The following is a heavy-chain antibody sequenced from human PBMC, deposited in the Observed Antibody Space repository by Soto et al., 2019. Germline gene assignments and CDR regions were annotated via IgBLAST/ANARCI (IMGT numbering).Heavy chain of an antibody. CDR1: GFTFSSYA. V-gene: IGHV3-64D*06. CDR2: ISSNGGST. D-gene: IGHD1-26*01. CDR3: VKDRVGAAHDAFDI. Sequence: VGSLRLSCSASGFTFSSYAMHWVRQAPGEGLEYVSAISSNGGSTYYADSVKGRFTISRDNSKNTLYLQMSSLRAEDTAVYYCVKDRVGAAHDAFDIWGQGTMVTVSS. J-gene: IGHJ3*02.